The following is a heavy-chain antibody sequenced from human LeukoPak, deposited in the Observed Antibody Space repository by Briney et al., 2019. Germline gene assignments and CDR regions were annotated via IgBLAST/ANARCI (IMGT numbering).Heavy chain of an antibody. D-gene: IGHD3-16*01. J-gene: IGHJ4*02. Sequence: ASVKVSCKASGGTFSSYAISWVRQAPGQGLEWMGGIIPIFGTANYAQKFQGRVTITVDESTSTAYMGLSSLRSEDTAVYYCARAPMGGPADYWGQGTLVTVSS. CDR2: IIPIFGTA. V-gene: IGHV1-69*13. CDR1: GGTFSSYA. CDR3: ARAPMGGPADY.